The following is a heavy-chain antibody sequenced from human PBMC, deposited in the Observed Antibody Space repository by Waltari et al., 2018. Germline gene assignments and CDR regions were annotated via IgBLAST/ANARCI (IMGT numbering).Heavy chain of an antibody. CDR2: INVDGGYI. D-gene: IGHD5-12*01. Sequence: EVHLAESGGGVVQPGGSLRLYCTGSGFRFGDYWMHRVRQAPGKGLEWVSRINVDGGYISYGDSVKGRFTISRDNAKNTVFLQLNSLRADDTAVYFCARKAGSGYPYGPFYYDNWGQGTLVTVSS. CDR3: ARKAGSGYPYGPFYYDN. CDR1: GFRFGDYW. V-gene: IGHV3-74*01. J-gene: IGHJ4*02.